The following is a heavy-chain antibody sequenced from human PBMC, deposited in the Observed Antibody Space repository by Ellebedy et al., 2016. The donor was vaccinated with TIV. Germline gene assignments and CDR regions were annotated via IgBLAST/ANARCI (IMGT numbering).Heavy chain of an antibody. J-gene: IGHJ6*02. CDR3: ARGGANIVVVPAATGDYYYGMDV. D-gene: IGHD2-2*01. Sequence: AASVKVSCKASGCTFSSYAIGWARQALGQGLEWMGGNVPIFGTANYAQKFQGRVTITADESTSTAYMELSSLRSEDTAVYYCARGGANIVVVPAATGDYYYGMDVWGQGTTVTVSS. CDR1: GCTFSSYA. V-gene: IGHV1-69*13. CDR2: NVPIFGTA.